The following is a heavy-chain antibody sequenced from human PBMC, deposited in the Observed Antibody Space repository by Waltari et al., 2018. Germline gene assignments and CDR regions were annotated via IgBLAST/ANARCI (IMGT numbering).Heavy chain of an antibody. J-gene: IGHJ6*03. Sequence: QVQLQQWGAGLLKPSETLSLTCAVYGGSFSGYYWSWIRQPPGKGLEGIGEINHSGTTNYNPSRKSRVHTSLDTSKNQFSLKLSSVTAADTAVYYCARPFYSNRVRYYYYYMDVWGKGTTVTVSS. D-gene: IGHD4-4*01. CDR2: INHSGTT. CDR3: ARPFYSNRVRYYYYYMDV. CDR1: GGSFSGYY. V-gene: IGHV4-34*01.